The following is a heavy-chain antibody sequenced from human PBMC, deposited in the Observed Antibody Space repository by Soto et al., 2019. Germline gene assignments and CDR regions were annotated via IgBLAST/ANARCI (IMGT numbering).Heavy chain of an antibody. V-gene: IGHV1-69*13. D-gene: IGHD5-12*01. CDR2: SIPIFGTA. CDR3: ARGRGYSGDDHYYYFDMDV. Sequence: SVKVSCKASGCTFNNYPITWVRQAPGEGLEWMGGSIPIFGTANYAQKFQGRVTISVDESTSTAYMELSSLRSEDTAVYYCARGRGYSGDDHYYYFDMDVWGQGTTVTVSS. J-gene: IGHJ6*02. CDR1: GCTFNNYP.